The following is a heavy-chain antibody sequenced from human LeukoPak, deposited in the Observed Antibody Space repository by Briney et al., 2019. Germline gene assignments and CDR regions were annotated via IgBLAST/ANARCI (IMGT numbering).Heavy chain of an antibody. V-gene: IGHV4-30-2*01. CDR2: IYHSGST. D-gene: IGHD6-13*01. CDR3: ARAILNDSRGYYFDY. J-gene: IGHJ4*02. Sequence: SETLSLTCTVSGGSISSGGYYWSWIRQPPGKGLEWIGYIYHSGSTYYNPSLKSRVTISVDRSKNQFSLKLSSVTAADTAVYYCARAILNDSRGYYFDYWGQGTLVTVSS. CDR1: GGSISSGGYY.